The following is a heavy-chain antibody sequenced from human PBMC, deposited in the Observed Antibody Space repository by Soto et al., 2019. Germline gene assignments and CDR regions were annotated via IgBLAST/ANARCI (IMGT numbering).Heavy chain of an antibody. CDR1: GFTFSNAW. CDR2: IKSKTDGGTT. J-gene: IGHJ4*02. D-gene: IGHD3-22*01. Sequence: GGSLRLSCAASGFTFSNAWMSWVRQAPGKGLEWVGRIKSKTDGGTTDYAAPVKGRFTISRDDSKNTLYLQMNSLKTEDTAVYYCWYYYDSSGYYYFSSTAFDYWGQGTLVTVSS. V-gene: IGHV3-15*01. CDR3: WYYYDSSGYYYFSSTAFDY.